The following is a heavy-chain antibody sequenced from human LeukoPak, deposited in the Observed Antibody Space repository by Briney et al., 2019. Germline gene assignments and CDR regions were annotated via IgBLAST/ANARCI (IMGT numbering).Heavy chain of an antibody. V-gene: IGHV3-73*01. CDR3: ARVPNYYDSSGSYDY. J-gene: IGHJ4*02. Sequence: GGSLRLSCAASGFTFSGSAMHWVRQASGKGLEWVGRIRSKANSYATAYAASVKGRFTISRDNAKNTLYLQMNSLRAEDTAVYYCARVPNYYDSSGSYDYWGQGTLVTVSS. D-gene: IGHD3-22*01. CDR2: IRSKANSYAT. CDR1: GFTFSGSA.